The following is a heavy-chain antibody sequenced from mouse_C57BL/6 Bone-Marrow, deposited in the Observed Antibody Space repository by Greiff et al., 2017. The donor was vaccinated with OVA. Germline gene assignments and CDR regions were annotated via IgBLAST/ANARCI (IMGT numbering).Heavy chain of an antibody. D-gene: IGHD1-1*01. CDR1: GYSFTDYN. J-gene: IGHJ1*03. CDR2: INPNYGTT. Sequence: VQLKQSGPELVKPGASVKISCKASGYSFTDYNMNWVKQSNGKSLEWIGVINPNYGTTSYNQKFKGKATLTVDQSSSTAYMQLNSLTSEDSAVDYCARRGILAGYFDVWGTGTTVTVSS. V-gene: IGHV1-39*01. CDR3: ARRGILAGYFDV.